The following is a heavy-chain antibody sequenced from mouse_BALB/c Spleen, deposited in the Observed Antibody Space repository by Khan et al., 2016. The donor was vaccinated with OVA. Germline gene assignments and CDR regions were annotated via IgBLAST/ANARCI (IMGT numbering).Heavy chain of an antibody. D-gene: IGHD1-2*01. CDR1: GYSIPSGYG. Sequence: VQLKASGPGLVKPSQSLSLTCTVTGYSIPSGYGWNWIRQFPGNKLEWMGYISYSGSTNYNPSLKSRISITRDPSQNQFFMQLKSVTTEDTATNYCARTARRKYWGKGTTLTGSA. J-gene: IGHJ2*01. V-gene: IGHV3-2*02. CDR2: ISYSGST. CDR3: ARTARRKY.